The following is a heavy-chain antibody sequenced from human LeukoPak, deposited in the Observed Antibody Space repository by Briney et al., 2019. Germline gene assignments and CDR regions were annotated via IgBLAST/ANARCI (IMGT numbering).Heavy chain of an antibody. CDR1: GYTFTGYY. CDR2: INPNSGGT. D-gene: IGHD6-19*01. CDR3: ARYSSGWYFDL. Sequence: VASVKVSCKTSGYTFTGYYMHWVRQAPGQGLEWMGWINPNSGGTNYAQKFQGRVTMTRDTSISTAYVELTRLRSDDTAGYYCARYSSGWYFDLWGRGTLVTVSS. J-gene: IGHJ2*01. V-gene: IGHV1-2*02.